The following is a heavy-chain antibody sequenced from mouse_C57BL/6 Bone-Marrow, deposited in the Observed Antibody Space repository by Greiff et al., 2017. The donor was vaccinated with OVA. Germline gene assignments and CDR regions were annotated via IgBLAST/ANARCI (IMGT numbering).Heavy chain of an antibody. J-gene: IGHJ3*01. V-gene: IGHV1-50*01. CDR1: GYTFTSYW. Sequence: VQLQQPGAALVKPGASVKLSCKASGYTFTSYWMQWVKQRPGQGLEWIGEIDPSDSYTNYNQKFKGKATLTVDTSSSTAYMQLSSLTSEDSAVYYCASAVFAYWGQGTLVTVSA. CDR2: IDPSDSYT. CDR3: ASAVFAY.